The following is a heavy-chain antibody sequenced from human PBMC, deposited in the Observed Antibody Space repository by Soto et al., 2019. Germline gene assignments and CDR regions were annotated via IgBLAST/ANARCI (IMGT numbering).Heavy chain of an antibody. CDR3: ARVVYDSRDPHRFGY. J-gene: IGHJ4*02. V-gene: IGHV4-61*01. Sequence: SETLSLTCTVSGGPVSSGSYYWSWIRQPPGKGLEWIGYIYYVGSTNYNPSLKSRLTISVDTSNNQFSLRLNSVTAADTAVYYCARVVYDSRDPHRFGYWGRGTLVTVSS. D-gene: IGHD3-22*01. CDR1: GGPVSSGSYY. CDR2: IYYVGST.